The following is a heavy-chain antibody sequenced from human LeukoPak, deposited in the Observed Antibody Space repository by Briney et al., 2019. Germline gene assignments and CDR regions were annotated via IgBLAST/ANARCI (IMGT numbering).Heavy chain of an antibody. V-gene: IGHV4-34*01. CDR1: GGSFSGYY. J-gene: IGHJ4*02. D-gene: IGHD3-16*02. CDR2: INHSGST. Sequence: PSETPSLTCAVYGGSFSGYYWSWIRQPPGKGLEWIGEINHSGSTNYNPSLKSRVTISVDTSKNQFSLKLSSVTAADTAVYYCARGSSHYVWGSYRPSSYYFDYWGQGTLVTVSS. CDR3: ARGSSHYVWGSYRPSSYYFDY.